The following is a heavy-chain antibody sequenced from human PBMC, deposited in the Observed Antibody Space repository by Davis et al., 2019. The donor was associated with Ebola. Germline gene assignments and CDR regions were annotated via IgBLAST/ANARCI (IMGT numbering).Heavy chain of an antibody. CDR3: ARGPHVQGFDP. J-gene: IGHJ5*02. CDR1: GFNFNAYY. V-gene: IGHV3-11*01. CDR2: VSTSGMNE. Sequence: GESLKISCKASGFNFNAYYLSWIRQAPGKGLEWISYVSTSGMNENYADSVKGRFTISRDSATTSVYLQMNSLRGDDTAVYYCARGPHVQGFDPWGQGTLVTVSS.